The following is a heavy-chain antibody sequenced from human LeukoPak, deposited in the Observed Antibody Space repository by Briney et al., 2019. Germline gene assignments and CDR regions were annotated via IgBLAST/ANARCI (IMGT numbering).Heavy chain of an antibody. V-gene: IGHV3-48*01. Sequence: GGSLRLSCAASGFTFSSYSMNWVRQAPGKGLEWVSYISSASNTTYYADSVKGRCTISRDNAKNSLYLQMNSLRAEDTAMYYCARDGWFGDYNWFDPWGQGTLVTVSS. CDR2: ISSASNTT. J-gene: IGHJ5*02. CDR1: GFTFSSYS. D-gene: IGHD3-10*01. CDR3: ARDGWFGDYNWFDP.